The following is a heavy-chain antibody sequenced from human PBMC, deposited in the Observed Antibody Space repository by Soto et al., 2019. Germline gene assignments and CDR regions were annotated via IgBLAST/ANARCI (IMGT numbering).Heavy chain of an antibody. CDR2: MNPNSGNT. Sequence: QVQLVQSGAEVKTPGASVKVSCKASGYTFATYDINWVRQAPGQGLEWMGWMNPNSGNTGSAQKFQGRLTMTGDTALRRAQMELSSLRNEDSAVYYCARSDGASWNWLDSWGQGTGVNVSA. J-gene: IGHJ5*01. D-gene: IGHD2-15*01. CDR3: ARSDGASWNWLDS. CDR1: GYTFATYD. V-gene: IGHV1-8*01.